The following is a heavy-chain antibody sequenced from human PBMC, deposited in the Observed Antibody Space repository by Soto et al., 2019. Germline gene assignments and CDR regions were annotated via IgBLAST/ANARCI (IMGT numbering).Heavy chain of an antibody. CDR1: GFNLSNFW. J-gene: IGHJ6*02. CDR2: INRDGSVM. D-gene: IGHD3-16*01. CDR3: ARTKVVGVNYGMDV. V-gene: IGHV3-7*01. Sequence: RLVESGGGLVQPGGSLRLSCAAPGFNLSNFWMNWVRQAPGKGLEWVAHINRDGSVMNYVASVRGRFTIYRDNAGNSVLLQMNSLRRDDAGVYYCARTKVVGVNYGMDVWGHGTTVSVSS.